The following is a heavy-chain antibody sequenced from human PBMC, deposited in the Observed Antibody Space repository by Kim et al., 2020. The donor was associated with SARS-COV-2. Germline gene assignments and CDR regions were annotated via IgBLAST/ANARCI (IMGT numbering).Heavy chain of an antibody. CDR3: TGGGAGNY. Sequence: GGSLRLSCAASGFTFSNYWMSWVRQAPGKGLEWVSNIKRDGSEKYYVDSVRGRFTLSRDNAKNSLFLQMNSLRGEDTAVYYCTGGGAGNYWGPGTLVTVSS. D-gene: IGHD6-13*01. J-gene: IGHJ4*02. V-gene: IGHV3-7*01. CDR1: GFTFSNYW. CDR2: IKRDGSEK.